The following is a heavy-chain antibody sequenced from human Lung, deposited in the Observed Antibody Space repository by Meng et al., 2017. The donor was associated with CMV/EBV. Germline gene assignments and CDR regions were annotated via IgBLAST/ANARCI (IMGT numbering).Heavy chain of an antibody. J-gene: IGHJ6*02. V-gene: IGHV1-2*02. CDR2: INPKSGGT. CDR1: GYTFSGYF. D-gene: IGHD2-8*01. Sequence: ASXXVSXKASGYTFSGYFMYWVRQAPGQGLEWMGWINPKSGGTNYAQRFQGRVTMTRDTSTGTAYMELTRPRSDDTAVYYCARVLVMMYVDHYNIMDVWGQGXTVTVSS. CDR3: ARVLVMMYVDHYNIMDV.